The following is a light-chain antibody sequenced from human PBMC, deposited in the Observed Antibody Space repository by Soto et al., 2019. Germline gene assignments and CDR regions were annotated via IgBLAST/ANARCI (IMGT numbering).Light chain of an antibody. V-gene: IGKV1-39*01. J-gene: IGKJ3*01. CDR2: AAS. CDR1: QSISSH. CDR3: QQSYITPPT. Sequence: DIQMTQSPSSLSASVGDRVTMTCRASQSISSHLNWYEQKPGKAPRLLIYAASSLQSGVPSRFDGSGSGTHFTLPISSLQPEDFATYYCQQSYITPPTFGPGTTVNVK.